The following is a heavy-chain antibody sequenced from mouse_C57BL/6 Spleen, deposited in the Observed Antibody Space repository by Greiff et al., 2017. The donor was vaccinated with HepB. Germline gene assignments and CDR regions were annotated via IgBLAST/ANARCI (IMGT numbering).Heavy chain of an antibody. CDR2: FYPGSGSI. CDR3: ARHEDGHYYGSSYGSWYFDV. J-gene: IGHJ1*03. V-gene: IGHV1-62-2*01. CDR1: GYTFTEYT. D-gene: IGHD1-1*01. Sequence: VQRVESGAELVKPGASVKLSCKASGYTFTEYTIHWVKQRSGQGLEWIGWFYPGSGSIKYNEKFKDKATLTADKSSSTVYMELSRLTSEDSAVYFCARHEDGHYYGSSYGSWYFDVWGTGTTVTVSS.